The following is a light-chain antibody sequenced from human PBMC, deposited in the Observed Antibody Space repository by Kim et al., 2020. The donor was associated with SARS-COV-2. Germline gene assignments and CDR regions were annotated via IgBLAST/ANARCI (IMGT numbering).Light chain of an antibody. V-gene: IGKV1-5*03. CDR2: ESS. J-gene: IGKJ4*01. CDR3: QQYNSYPLT. CDR1: QSISSW. Sequence: DIQMTQSPSTLSASVGDRVTISCRASQSISSWVAWYQQKPGKAPNLLIYESSSLESGVPSRFSGSGSGTEFTLTISSLQPDDFATYYCQQYNSYPLTFGGGTKVDIK.